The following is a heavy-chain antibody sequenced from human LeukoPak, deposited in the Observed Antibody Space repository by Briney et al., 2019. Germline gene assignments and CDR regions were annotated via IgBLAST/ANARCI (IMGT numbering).Heavy chain of an antibody. CDR3: ARVDTAMVTYYGMDV. J-gene: IGHJ6*02. CDR2: IYYSGST. D-gene: IGHD5-18*01. Sequence: SQTLSLTCTVSGGSISSGDYYWSWIRQPPGTGLEWIGYIYYSGSTYYNPSLKSRVTISVDTSKNQFSLKLSSVTAADTAVYYCARVDTAMVTYYGMDVWGQGTTVTVSS. CDR1: GGSISSGDYY. V-gene: IGHV4-30-4*01.